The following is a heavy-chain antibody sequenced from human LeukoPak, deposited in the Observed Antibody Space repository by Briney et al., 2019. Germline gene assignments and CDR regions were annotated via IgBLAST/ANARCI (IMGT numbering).Heavy chain of an antibody. CDR2: ISVYNGNT. J-gene: IGHJ4*02. CDR1: GYTFTNFG. V-gene: IGHV1-18*01. Sequence: ASVKVSCKASGYTFTNFGISWVRQAPGQGLEWMGWISVYNGNTNFAQKLQGRVTMTTDTSTTTAYMELRNLRSDDTAVYYCARVMRQLVGSVFDYWGQGALVAVSS. CDR3: ARVMRQLVGSVFDY. D-gene: IGHD6-6*01.